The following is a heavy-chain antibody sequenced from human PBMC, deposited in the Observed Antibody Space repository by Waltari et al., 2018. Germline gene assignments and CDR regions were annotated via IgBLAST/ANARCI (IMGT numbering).Heavy chain of an antibody. CDR3: ARDLHHYGDNVDY. D-gene: IGHD4-17*01. V-gene: IGHV1-46*01. J-gene: IGHJ4*02. Sequence: QVQLVQSGAEVKKPGASVKVSCKASGYTFTSYYMHWVRQAPGQGLEWMGITNPSGGRTSYAQKFQSRVTMTRDTSTSTAYMEMSSLRSEETAVYYCARDLHHYGDNVDYWGQGTLVTVSS. CDR1: GYTFTSYY. CDR2: TNPSGGRT.